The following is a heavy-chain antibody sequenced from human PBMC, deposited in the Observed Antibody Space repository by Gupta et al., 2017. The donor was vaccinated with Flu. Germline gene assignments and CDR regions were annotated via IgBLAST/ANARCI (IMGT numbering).Heavy chain of an antibody. CDR3: ARGPQDIVVVPAAITRPYGMDV. V-gene: IGHV4-34*01. CDR2: INHSGST. J-gene: IGHJ6*02. D-gene: IGHD2-2*02. Sequence: EWIGEINHSGSTNYNPSLKSRVTISVDTSKNQFSLKLSSVTAADTAVYYCARGPQDIVVVPAAITRPYGMDVWGQGTTVTVSS.